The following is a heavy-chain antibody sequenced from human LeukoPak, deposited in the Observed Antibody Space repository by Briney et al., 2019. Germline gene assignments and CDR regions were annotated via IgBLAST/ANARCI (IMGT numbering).Heavy chain of an antibody. V-gene: IGHV4-34*12. J-gene: IGHJ6*03. CDR2: IIHSGST. CDR3: ARASSYYDILTGPLAVGYMDV. Sequence: KPSQTLSLTCAVYGGSFSGYYWSWIRQPPGKGLEWLGEIIHSGSTNYNTPLKSRVTTSVDTSKNQFSLKLSSVTAADTAVYYCARASSYYDILTGPLAVGYMDVWGKGTTVTVSS. D-gene: IGHD3-9*01. CDR1: GGSFSGYY.